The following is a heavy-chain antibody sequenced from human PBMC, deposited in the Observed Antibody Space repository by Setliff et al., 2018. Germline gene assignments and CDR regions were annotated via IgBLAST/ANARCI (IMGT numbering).Heavy chain of an antibody. Sequence: SVKVSCKASGSTFSSYGVSWVRQAPGQGLEWMGGTIPMFGTTEYAQKFQGRLTIITDESTSTAFMQLSSLRSDDTAVYYCVREGVDSRSSTDYRYYMDVWGKGTTVTVSS. D-gene: IGHD3-22*01. CDR3: VREGVDSRSSTDYRYYMDV. CDR1: GSTFSSYG. CDR2: TIPMFGTT. J-gene: IGHJ6*03. V-gene: IGHV1-69*05.